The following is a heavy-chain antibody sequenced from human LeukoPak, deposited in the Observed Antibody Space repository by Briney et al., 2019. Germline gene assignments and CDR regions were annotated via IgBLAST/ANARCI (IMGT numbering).Heavy chain of an antibody. V-gene: IGHV4-34*01. D-gene: IGHD3-3*01. CDR2: INHSGST. CDR3: ARGITIFGVVIIGPYYYMDV. J-gene: IGHJ6*03. CDR1: GGSFSGYY. Sequence: SETLSLTCAVYGGSFSGYYWSWIRQPPGKGLEWIGEINHSGSTNYNPSLKSRVTISVDTSKNQFSLKLSSVTAADTAVYYCARGITIFGVVIIGPYYYMDVWGKGTTVTVSS.